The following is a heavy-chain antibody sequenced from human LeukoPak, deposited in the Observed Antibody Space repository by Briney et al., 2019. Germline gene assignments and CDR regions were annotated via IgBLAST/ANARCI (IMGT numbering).Heavy chain of an antibody. CDR3: ARGPHCSSTSCSEYFQH. CDR2: INPNSGGT. V-gene: IGHV1-2*02. J-gene: IGHJ1*01. Sequence: ASVKVSCKASGYTFTGYYMHWVRQAPGQGLEWMGWINPNSGGTNYAQKFQGRVTMTRDTSISTAYMELSRLRSDDTAVYYCARGPHCSSTSCSEYFQHWGQGTLVTVSS. D-gene: IGHD2-2*01. CDR1: GYTFTGYY.